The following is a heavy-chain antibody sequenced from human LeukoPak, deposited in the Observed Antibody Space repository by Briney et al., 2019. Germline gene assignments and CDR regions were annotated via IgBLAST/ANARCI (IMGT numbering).Heavy chain of an antibody. D-gene: IGHD3-3*01. Sequence: PSEALSLTCTVSGGSISSSSYYWGWIRQPPGKGLEWIGSIYYSGSTYYNPSLKSRVTISVDTSKNQFSLKLSSVTAADTAVYYCARDLHDFWSGYGSTPHDAFDIWGQGTMVTVSS. V-gene: IGHV4-39*07. CDR2: IYYSGST. CDR1: GGSISSSSYY. CDR3: ARDLHDFWSGYGSTPHDAFDI. J-gene: IGHJ3*02.